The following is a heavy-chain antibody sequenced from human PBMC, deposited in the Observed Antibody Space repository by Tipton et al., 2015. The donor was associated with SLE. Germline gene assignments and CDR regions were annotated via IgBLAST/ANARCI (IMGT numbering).Heavy chain of an antibody. CDR3: ARGRAAAGPLDY. CDR1: GGSFSAYY. Sequence: TLSLTCAVYGGSFSAYYWSWIRQPPGKGLEWIGEINHRGSTNYNPSLKSRVTISVDTSKNQFSLKLSSVTAADTAVYYCARGRAAAGPLDYWGQGTPVTVSS. D-gene: IGHD6-13*01. V-gene: IGHV4-34*01. J-gene: IGHJ4*02. CDR2: INHRGST.